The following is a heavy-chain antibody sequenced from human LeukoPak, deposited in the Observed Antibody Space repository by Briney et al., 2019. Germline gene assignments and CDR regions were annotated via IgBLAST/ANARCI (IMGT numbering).Heavy chain of an antibody. CDR3: ARAGYSPVNFDY. V-gene: IGHV4-39*07. D-gene: IGHD3-22*01. CDR2: IYYSGST. Sequence: PSETLSLTCTVSGGSISSSSYYWGWIRQPPGKGLEWIGSIYYSGSTYYNPSLKSRVTISVDTSKNQFSLKLSSVTAADTAVYYCARAGYSPVNFDYWGQGTLVTVSS. CDR1: GGSISSSSYY. J-gene: IGHJ4*02.